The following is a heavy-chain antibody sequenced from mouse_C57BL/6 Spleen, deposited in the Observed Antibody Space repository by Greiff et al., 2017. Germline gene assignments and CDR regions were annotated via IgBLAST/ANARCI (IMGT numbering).Heavy chain of an antibody. CDR2: ISSGSSTI. V-gene: IGHV5-17*01. Sequence: EVKLVESGGGLVKPGGSLKLSCAASGFTFSDYGMHWVRQAPEKGLEWVAYISSGSSTIYYADTVKGRFTISRDNAKNTLFLQMTSLRSEDTAMYYCARAGVWLNSPYYYAMDYWGQGTSVTVSS. D-gene: IGHD2-10*02. CDR3: ARAGVWLNSPYYYAMDY. J-gene: IGHJ4*01. CDR1: GFTFSDYG.